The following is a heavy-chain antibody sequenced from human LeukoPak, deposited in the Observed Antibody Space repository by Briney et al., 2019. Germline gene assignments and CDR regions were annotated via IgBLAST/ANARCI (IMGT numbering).Heavy chain of an antibody. CDR1: GFSFSNYV. CDR3: TRHIGSGAVGAFDI. CDR2: IAHDGSNK. V-gene: IGHV3-30*03. Sequence: GGSLRLSCAASGFSFSNYVMQWVRQVPGKGLEWVALIAHDGSNKYYADSVKGRFTISRDNSKNTLYLLMSSLGAEDTAVYYCTRHIGSGAVGAFDIWGQGTMVTVSS. D-gene: IGHD6-19*01. J-gene: IGHJ3*02.